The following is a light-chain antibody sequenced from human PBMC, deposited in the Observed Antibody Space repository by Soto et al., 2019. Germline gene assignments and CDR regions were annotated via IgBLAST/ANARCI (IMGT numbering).Light chain of an antibody. CDR3: QQYNSYAPT. Sequence: DIQMTQSPSSLSASVGDRVTITCRASQGISTWLAWYQQKPGEAPNLLIYDASTLRSGVPSRFSGSGSGTEFTLTISSLQPDDFATYYCQQYNSYAPTFGGGTKVELK. CDR1: QGISTW. CDR2: DAS. V-gene: IGKV1-5*01. J-gene: IGKJ4*01.